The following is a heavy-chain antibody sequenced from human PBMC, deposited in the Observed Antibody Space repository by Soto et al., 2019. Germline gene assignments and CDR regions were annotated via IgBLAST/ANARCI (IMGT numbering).Heavy chain of an antibody. V-gene: IGHV3-33*01. D-gene: IGHD3-16*01. Sequence: PGGSLRLSCAASGFTFSEYGMHWVRQAPGKGLEWVAVVWYDGSKKYYIESVKGRFSISRDDSKNTLYLEMTSLRAADTAVYYCARALGHAWAALAYYFDHWGQGIPVTVSS. CDR3: ARALGHAWAALAYYFDH. CDR2: VWYDGSKK. J-gene: IGHJ4*02. CDR1: GFTFSEYG.